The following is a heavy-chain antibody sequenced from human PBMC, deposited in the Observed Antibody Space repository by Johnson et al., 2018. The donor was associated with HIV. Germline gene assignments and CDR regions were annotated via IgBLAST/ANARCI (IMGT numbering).Heavy chain of an antibody. CDR3: ARDPFPRFYSFDV. D-gene: IGHD3-10*01. CDR2: IYGGGIT. J-gene: IGHJ3*01. Sequence: VQLVESGGGLVQPWGSLRLSCAASGFNVSSDYMNWVRQVPGKWLEWVSLIYGGGITYNADSVKGRFTISRDNFKNTLYLQMNSLRVEDTAVYYCARDPFPRFYSFDVWGQGTLVTVSS. V-gene: IGHV3-66*01. CDR1: GFNVSSDY.